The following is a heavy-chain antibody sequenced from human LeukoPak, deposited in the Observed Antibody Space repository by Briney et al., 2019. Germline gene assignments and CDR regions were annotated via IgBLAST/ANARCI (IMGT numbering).Heavy chain of an antibody. D-gene: IGHD1-26*01. Sequence: PGGSLRLSCAASGFTFSSYAMSWVRQAPGKGLEWVSVISASDGSRNYAASVKGRFTISRDDSKNTLYLQMNSLRAEDTAVYYCAGRGGSYLAGGYWGQGTLVTVSS. V-gene: IGHV3-23*01. J-gene: IGHJ4*02. CDR2: ISASDGSR. CDR1: GFTFSSYA. CDR3: AGRGGSYLAGGY.